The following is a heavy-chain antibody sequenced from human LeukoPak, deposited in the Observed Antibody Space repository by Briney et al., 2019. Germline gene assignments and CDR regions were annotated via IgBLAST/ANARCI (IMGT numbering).Heavy chain of an antibody. CDR3: ARAKPADFDL. J-gene: IGHJ2*01. V-gene: IGHV3-33*01. CDR1: GFTFASYD. Sequence: GGSLRLSCAASGFTFASYDMHWVRQAPGKGLEWVALIWYDGSNTYYADSVRGRFTISRDNSKNTLYLQMNNLRAEDTAVYYCARAKPADFDLWGRGTLVTVSS. CDR2: IWYDGSNT.